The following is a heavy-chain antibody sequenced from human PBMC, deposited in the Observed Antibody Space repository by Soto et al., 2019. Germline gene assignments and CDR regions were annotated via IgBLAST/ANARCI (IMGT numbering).Heavy chain of an antibody. CDR2: IYYSGTT. CDR1: GDSVSNDNYY. Sequence: SETLSLTCAVSGDSVSNDNYYWSWIRQPPGKGLEWIGYIYYSGTTNYNSYLKSRLSLSVDTSKNQFSLKLSSVTAADTAVYYCASGLMGELELFWFDTWGQGTLVTVSS. J-gene: IGHJ5*02. D-gene: IGHD1-7*01. CDR3: ASGLMGELELFWFDT. V-gene: IGHV4-61*01.